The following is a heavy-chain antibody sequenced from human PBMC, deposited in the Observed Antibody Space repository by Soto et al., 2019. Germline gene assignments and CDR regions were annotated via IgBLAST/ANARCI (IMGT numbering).Heavy chain of an antibody. CDR2: IWYDGSNK. D-gene: IGHD6-19*01. CDR1: GFTFSSYG. CDR3: ARHQQWLVRFYFDF. V-gene: IGHV3-33*01. Sequence: QVQLVECGGGVVQPGTSLRLSCAASGFTFSSYGMHWVRQAPGKGLEWVAVIWYDGSNKYYADSVKGRFTISRDNSKNTLYLQMNSLRAEDTAVYYCARHQQWLVRFYFDFWGQGTLVTVSS. J-gene: IGHJ4*02.